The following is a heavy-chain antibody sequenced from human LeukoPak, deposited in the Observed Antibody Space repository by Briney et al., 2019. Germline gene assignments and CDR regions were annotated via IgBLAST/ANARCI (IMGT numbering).Heavy chain of an antibody. Sequence: GGSLRLSCAASGFTFSSYGMSWVRQAPGKGLEWVSAISGSGGSTYYADSVKGRFTISRDNSKNTLYLQMNSLRAEDTAVYYCAKSGRRMYYYDSSGRDFDYWGQGTLVTVSS. V-gene: IGHV3-23*01. CDR3: AKSGRRMYYYDSSGRDFDY. CDR1: GFTFSSYG. D-gene: IGHD3-22*01. J-gene: IGHJ4*02. CDR2: ISGSGGST.